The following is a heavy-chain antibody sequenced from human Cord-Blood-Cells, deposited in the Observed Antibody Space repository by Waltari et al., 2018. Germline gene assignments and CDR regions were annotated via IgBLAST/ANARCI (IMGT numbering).Heavy chain of an antibody. J-gene: IGHJ3*02. Sequence: EVQLVESGGGLVQPGGSLRLSCAASGFTFSSYWMSWVRQAPGRGLEWVANIKQDGSAKYYVDSVKGRFTISRDNAKNSLYLQMNSLRAEDTAVYYCASLAAPDAFDIWGQGTMVTVSS. CDR2: IKQDGSAK. CDR3: ASLAAPDAFDI. CDR1: GFTFSSYW. D-gene: IGHD6-6*01. V-gene: IGHV3-7*01.